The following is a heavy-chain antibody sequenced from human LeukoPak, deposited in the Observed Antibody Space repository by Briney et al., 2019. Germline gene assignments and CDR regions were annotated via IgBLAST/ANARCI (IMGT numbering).Heavy chain of an antibody. D-gene: IGHD3-10*01. CDR2: MNPNSGNT. Sequence: ASVKVSCKASGYTFTSYDINWVRQATGQGLEWMGWMNPNSGNTGYAQKFQGRVTMTRNTPISTAYMELSSLRSEDTAVYYCARVRRGGGYYGSGRRYNWFDPWGQGTLVTVSS. J-gene: IGHJ5*02. CDR3: ARVRRGGGYYGSGRRYNWFDP. CDR1: GYTFTSYD. V-gene: IGHV1-8*01.